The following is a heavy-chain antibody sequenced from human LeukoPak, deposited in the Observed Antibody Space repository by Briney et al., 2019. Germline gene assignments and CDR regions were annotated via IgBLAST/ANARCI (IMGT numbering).Heavy chain of an antibody. CDR1: GYTLTELS. CDR2: FDPEDGET. CDR3: ARGYYDSSGYYYDKGAFDI. V-gene: IGHV1-24*01. D-gene: IGHD3-22*01. Sequence: GASVQVSCQVSGYTLTELSMHWVRQAPGKGLEWMGGFDPEDGETIYAQKLQGRVTMTTDTSTSTAYMELRSLRSDDTAVYYCARGYYDSSGYYYDKGAFDIWGQGTMVTVSS. J-gene: IGHJ3*02.